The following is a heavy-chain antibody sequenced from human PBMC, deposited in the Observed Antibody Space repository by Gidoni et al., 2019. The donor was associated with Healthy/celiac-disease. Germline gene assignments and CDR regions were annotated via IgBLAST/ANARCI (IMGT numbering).Heavy chain of an antibody. CDR1: GFTFSSYG. V-gene: IGHV3-30*18. CDR2: ISYDGSNK. D-gene: IGHD3-3*01. J-gene: IGHJ4*02. CDR3: AKDVLRFSSGQYYFDY. Sequence: QVQLVESGGGVVQPGRSLSLSCAASGFTFSSYGMHWVRQAPGKGLEWVAVISYDGSNKYYADSVKGRFTISRDNSKNTLYLQMNSLRAEDTAVYYCAKDVLRFSSGQYYFDYWGQGTLVTVSS.